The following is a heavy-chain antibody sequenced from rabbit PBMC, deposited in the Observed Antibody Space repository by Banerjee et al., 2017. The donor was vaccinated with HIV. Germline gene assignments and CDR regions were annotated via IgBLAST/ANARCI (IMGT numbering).Heavy chain of an antibody. V-gene: IGHV1S40*01. CDR2: IASGSSGST. CDR1: GFDFSTNV. J-gene: IGHJ4*01. Sequence: QSLEESGGDLVKPGASLTLTCKASGFDFSTNVMCWVRQAPGKGLEWIGCIASGSSGSTYYASWAKGRFTISKTSSTTVTLQMTSLTAADTATYFCTTSFDLWGPGTLVTVS. CDR3: TTSFDL.